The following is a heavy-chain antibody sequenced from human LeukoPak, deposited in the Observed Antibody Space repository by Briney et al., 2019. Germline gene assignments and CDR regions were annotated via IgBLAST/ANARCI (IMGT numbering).Heavy chain of an antibody. Sequence: GESLKISCKGSGYSFTSYWIGWVRQMPGKGLEWMGIIYPGDSDTRYSPSFQGQVTISADKSTSTAYLQWSSLKASDTAMYYCATSPTTYDYGSGPRGYFDYWGQGTLVTVSS. CDR1: GYSFTSYW. CDR2: IYPGDSDT. D-gene: IGHD3-10*01. J-gene: IGHJ4*02. V-gene: IGHV5-51*01. CDR3: ATSPTTYDYGSGPRGYFDY.